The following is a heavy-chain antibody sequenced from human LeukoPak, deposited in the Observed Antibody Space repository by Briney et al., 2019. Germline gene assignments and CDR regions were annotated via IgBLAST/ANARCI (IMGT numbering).Heavy chain of an antibody. CDR1: GFTFSSYA. J-gene: IGHJ4*02. D-gene: IGHD3-3*01. Sequence: GGSLRLSCAASGFTFSSYAMHWVRQAPGKGLEYVSAISSNGGSTYYANSAKGRFTISRDNSKNTLYLQMGSLRAEDMAVYYCARPDYDFWSGYRYWGQGTLVTVSS. V-gene: IGHV3-64*01. CDR3: ARPDYDFWSGYRY. CDR2: ISSNGGST.